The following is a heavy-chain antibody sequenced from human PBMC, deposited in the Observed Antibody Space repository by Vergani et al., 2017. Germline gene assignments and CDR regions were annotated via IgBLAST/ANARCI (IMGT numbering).Heavy chain of an antibody. V-gene: IGHV3-33*01. CDR1: GFTFSSYG. Sequence: QVQLVESGGGVVQPGRSLRLSCAASGFTFSSYGMHWVRQAPGKGLEWVAVIWYDGSNKYYADSVKGRFTISRDNSKNTLYLQMNSLRAEDTAVYYCARGSCSSTSCFNDYWDQGTLVTVSS. CDR2: IWYDGSNK. D-gene: IGHD2-2*01. J-gene: IGHJ4*02. CDR3: ARGSCSSTSCFNDY.